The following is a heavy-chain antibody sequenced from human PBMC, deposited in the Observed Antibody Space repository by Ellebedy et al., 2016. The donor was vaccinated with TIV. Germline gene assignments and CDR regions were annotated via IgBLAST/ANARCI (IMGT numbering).Heavy chain of an antibody. J-gene: IGHJ6*02. CDR2: INHSGST. CDR1: GGSFSGYY. D-gene: IGHD2-2*01. Sequence: SETLSLXXAVYGGSFSGYYWSWIRQPPGKGLEWIGEINHSGSTNYNPSLKSRVTISVDTSKNQFSLKLSSVTAADTAVYYCARGRGYQLLSYYYYGMDVWGQGTTVTVSS. V-gene: IGHV4-34*01. CDR3: ARGRGYQLLSYYYYGMDV.